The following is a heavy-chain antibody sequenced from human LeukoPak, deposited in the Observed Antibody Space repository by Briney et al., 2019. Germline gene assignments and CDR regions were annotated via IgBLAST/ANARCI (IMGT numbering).Heavy chain of an antibody. CDR2: IYHSGST. Sequence: SETLSLTCAVSGGSISSGSHSWSWIRQPPGKGLEWIGFIYHSGSTYYNPSLKSRVTISVDRSKNQFSLNLTSVTAADTAVYYCARDNHIGSPHFDYWGQGTLVTVSS. D-gene: IGHD2-15*01. CDR3: ARDNHIGSPHFDY. CDR1: GGSISSGSHS. J-gene: IGHJ4*02. V-gene: IGHV4-30-2*01.